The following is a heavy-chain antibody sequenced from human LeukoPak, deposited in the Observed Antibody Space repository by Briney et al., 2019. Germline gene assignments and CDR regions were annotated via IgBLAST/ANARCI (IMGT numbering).Heavy chain of an antibody. CDR1: GFTFSSYG. CDR3: AKDLYPRCGGDCYPPY. Sequence: PGGCLRLAGAGSGFTFSSYGLSGVRQAPGKGLKRVSAISGSGGSRYYAESVKGEFTSSRDNSKNTRYLQMNSRRAEDTAVYYCAKDLYPRCGGDCYPPYWGQGTLVTV. CDR2: ISGSGGSR. D-gene: IGHD2-21*02. J-gene: IGHJ4*02. V-gene: IGHV3-23*01.